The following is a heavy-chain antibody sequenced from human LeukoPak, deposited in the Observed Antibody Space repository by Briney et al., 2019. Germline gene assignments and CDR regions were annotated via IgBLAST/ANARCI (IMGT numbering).Heavy chain of an antibody. Sequence: GESLKISCKGSGYSFTSYWIGWVRQMPGKGLEGMGIIYPGDSDTRYSPSFQGPVTISADTSISTAYLQWSSLKASDTAMYYCARLVGYSSSWYGSAFDIWGQGTMVTVSS. CDR1: GYSFTSYW. D-gene: IGHD6-13*01. CDR3: ARLVGYSSSWYGSAFDI. J-gene: IGHJ3*02. CDR2: IYPGDSDT. V-gene: IGHV5-51*01.